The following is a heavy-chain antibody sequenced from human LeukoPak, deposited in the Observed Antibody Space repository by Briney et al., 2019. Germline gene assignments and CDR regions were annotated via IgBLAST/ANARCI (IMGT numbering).Heavy chain of an antibody. V-gene: IGHV3-7*01. CDR1: GFSFSNYE. CDR3: ARVIRSRIAARLMYYFDY. D-gene: IGHD6-6*01. CDR2: IKQDGSEK. Sequence: GGSLRLSCAASGFSFSNYEMNWVRQAPGKGLEWVANIKQDGSEKYYVDSVKGRFTISRDNAKNSLYLQMNSLRAEDTAVYYCARVIRSRIAARLMYYFDYWGQGTLVTVSS. J-gene: IGHJ4*02.